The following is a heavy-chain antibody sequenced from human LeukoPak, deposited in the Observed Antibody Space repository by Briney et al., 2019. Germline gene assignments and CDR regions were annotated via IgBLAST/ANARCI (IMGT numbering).Heavy chain of an antibody. V-gene: IGHV4-4*08. CDR2: VSKSGST. D-gene: IGHD3-16*01. CDR3: ARDDYGVFDAFDV. CDR1: GGSITSHF. J-gene: IGHJ3*01. Sequence: PSETLSLTCTVSGGSITSHFWTWIRQAPGKGLEWVGYVSKSGSTNYNPSLQSRITISVDTSKNQFFLKLTSMTAADMAVYFCARDDYGVFDAFDVWGQGTVVTVSS.